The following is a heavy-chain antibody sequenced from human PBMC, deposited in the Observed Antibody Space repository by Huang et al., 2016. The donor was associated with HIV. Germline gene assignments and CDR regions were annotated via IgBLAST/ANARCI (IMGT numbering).Heavy chain of an antibody. D-gene: IGHD3-22*01. J-gene: IGHJ4*02. CDR2: IIPSFGTP. CDR1: GGTFTTYT. CDR3: AREYYYDNSGYYFDY. V-gene: IGHV1-69*13. Sequence: QVQLVQSGAEVKKPGSSVKVSCKASGGTFTTYTLTWVRQAPGQGLEWRGGIIPSFGTPNYAQKFQGRVTITADESTSTAYMELSSLRSEDTAVYYCAREYYYDNSGYYFDYWGQGTLVTVSS.